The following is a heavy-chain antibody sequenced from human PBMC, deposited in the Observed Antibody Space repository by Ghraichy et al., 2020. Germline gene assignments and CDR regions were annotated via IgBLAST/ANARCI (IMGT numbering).Heavy chain of an antibody. Sequence: GESLNISCAASGFTFSSYSMNWVRQAPGKGLEWVSYISSSSSTIYYADSVKGRFTISRDNAKNSLYLQMNSLRAEDTAVYYCAREAGLVRVWDYYYGMDVWGQGTTVTVSS. CDR2: ISSSSSTI. CDR1: GFTFSSYS. V-gene: IGHV3-48*01. CDR3: AREAGLVRVWDYYYGMDV. D-gene: IGHD3/OR15-3a*01. J-gene: IGHJ6*02.